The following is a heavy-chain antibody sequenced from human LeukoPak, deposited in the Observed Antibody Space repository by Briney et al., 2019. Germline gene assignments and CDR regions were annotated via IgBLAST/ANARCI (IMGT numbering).Heavy chain of an antibody. D-gene: IGHD1-1*01. J-gene: IGHJ4*02. V-gene: IGHV3-7*01. Sequence: GGSLRLSCAASGFTFSTFWMSWVRQAPGKGLGWVANIKEDGSEKYYVDSMKGRFTVSRDNAKNSLYLQMDSLRADDTAVYYCATRGTFVSDYWGQGTLVTVSS. CDR1: GFTFSTFW. CDR2: IKEDGSEK. CDR3: ATRGTFVSDY.